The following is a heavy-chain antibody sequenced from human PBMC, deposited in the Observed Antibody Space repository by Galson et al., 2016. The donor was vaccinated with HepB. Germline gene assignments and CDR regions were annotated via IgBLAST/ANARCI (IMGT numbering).Heavy chain of an antibody. CDR2: IYNKVDT. CDR3: ARSSSGWFPFNY. CDR1: GGSINTYY. J-gene: IGHJ4*02. D-gene: IGHD6-19*01. Sequence: SETLSLTCTVSGGSINTYYWSWLRQSPDKGLEWLGYIYNKVDTDYNPSFKSRLTISVRASQEQISLKLTSLTAADTAVYYCARSSSGWFPFNYWGQGTLVTVSS. V-gene: IGHV4-59*01.